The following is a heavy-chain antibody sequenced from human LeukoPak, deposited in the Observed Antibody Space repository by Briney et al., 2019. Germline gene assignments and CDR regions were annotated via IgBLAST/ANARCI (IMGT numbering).Heavy chain of an antibody. J-gene: IGHJ4*02. Sequence: GASVKVSCKASGYTFTSYGISWVRQAPGQGLEWMGWISAYNGNTNYAQKLLGRVTMTTDTSTSTAYMELRSLRSDDTAVYYCARRDYDYVWGSYRPYYFDYWGQGTLVTVSS. D-gene: IGHD3-16*02. CDR3: ARRDYDYVWGSYRPYYFDY. CDR2: ISAYNGNT. CDR1: GYTFTSYG. V-gene: IGHV1-18*01.